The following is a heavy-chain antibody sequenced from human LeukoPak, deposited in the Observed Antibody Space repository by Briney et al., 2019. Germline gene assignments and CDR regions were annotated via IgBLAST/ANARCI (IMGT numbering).Heavy chain of an antibody. Sequence: SETLSLTCTVSGGSISSYYWSWIRQPAGKGLEWIGRIYTSGSTNYNPSLKSRVTMLVDTSKNQLSLKLSSVTAADTAVYYCARGVVPAAQGGYYYYGMDVWGQGTTVTVSS. J-gene: IGHJ6*02. CDR3: ARGVVPAAQGGYYYYGMDV. V-gene: IGHV4-4*07. CDR1: GGSISSYY. CDR2: IYTSGST. D-gene: IGHD2-2*01.